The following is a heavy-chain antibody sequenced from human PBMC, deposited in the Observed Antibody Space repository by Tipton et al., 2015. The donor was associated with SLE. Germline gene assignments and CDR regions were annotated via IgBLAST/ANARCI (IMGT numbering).Heavy chain of an antibody. V-gene: IGHV3-30*12. CDR1: GFSLNNYG. Sequence: SLRLSCAVSGFSLNNYGVFWVRQAPGKGLDWVTVIAYDGVNKYYADSVKGRFTISRDNAKNTLYLQMNSLRAEDTAVYYCARGYSGSYLTHLDYWGQGTLVTVSS. J-gene: IGHJ4*02. CDR2: IAYDGVNK. CDR3: ARGYSGSYLTHLDY. D-gene: IGHD1-26*01.